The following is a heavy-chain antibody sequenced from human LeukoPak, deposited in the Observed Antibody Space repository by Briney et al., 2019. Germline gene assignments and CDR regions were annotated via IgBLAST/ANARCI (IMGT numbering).Heavy chain of an antibody. V-gene: IGHV3-30*02. J-gene: IGHJ4*02. CDR2: IRYDGSGQ. CDR3: AKDHGYSYGFPDY. CDR1: GFTFTDYG. D-gene: IGHD5-18*01. Sequence: GGSLRLSCAASGFTFTDYGIHWVRQAPGRGLEWVTFIRYDGSGQYYADSVKGRFTISRDNSKNTLYLQMNSLRPEDTAVYYCAKDHGYSYGFPDYWGLGTLVTVSS.